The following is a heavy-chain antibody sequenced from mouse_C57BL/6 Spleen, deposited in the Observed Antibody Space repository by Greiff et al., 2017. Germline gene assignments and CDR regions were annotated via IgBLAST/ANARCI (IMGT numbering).Heavy chain of an antibody. V-gene: IGHV5-16*01. CDR3: AREGTGKSWDY. CDR2: INSDGSST. J-gene: IGHJ2*01. Sequence: EVQVVESEGGLVQPGSSMKLSCTASGFTFSDYYMAWVRQVPEQGLEWVANINSDGSSTYYLDSLKSRFIISRDNAKNILYLQMSSLKSEDTATDYCAREGTGKSWDYWGQGTTLTVSS. D-gene: IGHD4-1*01. CDR1: GFTFSDYY.